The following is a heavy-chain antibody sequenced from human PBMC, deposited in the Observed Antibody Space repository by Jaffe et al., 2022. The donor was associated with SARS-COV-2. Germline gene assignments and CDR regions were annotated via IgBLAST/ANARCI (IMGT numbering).Heavy chain of an antibody. V-gene: IGHV4-61*01. CDR1: GGSVSSGSYY. CDR3: ARDRSLRITMNPEGFLY. D-gene: IGHD3-22*01. Sequence: QVQLQESGPGLVKPSETLSLTCTVSGGSVSSGSYYWSWIRQPPGKGLEWIGYIYYSGSTNYNPSLKSRVTISVDTSKNQFSLKLSSVTAADTAVYYCARDRSLRITMNPEGFLYWGQGTLVTVSS. CDR2: IYYSGST. J-gene: IGHJ4*02.